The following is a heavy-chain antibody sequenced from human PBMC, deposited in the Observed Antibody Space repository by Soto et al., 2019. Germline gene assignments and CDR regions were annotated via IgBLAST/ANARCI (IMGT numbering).Heavy chain of an antibody. V-gene: IGHV4-34*01. CDR2: INHSGST. CDR3: AGLGYCSSTSCPREYNWFDP. D-gene: IGHD2-2*01. J-gene: IGHJ5*02. Sequence: PSETLSLTCAVYGGSFSGYYWSWIRQPPGKXLEWIGEINHSGSTNYNPSLKSRVTIPVDTSKNQFSLKLSSVTAADTAVHYCAGLGYCSSTSCPREYNWFDPWGQGALVTVSS. CDR1: GGSFSGYY.